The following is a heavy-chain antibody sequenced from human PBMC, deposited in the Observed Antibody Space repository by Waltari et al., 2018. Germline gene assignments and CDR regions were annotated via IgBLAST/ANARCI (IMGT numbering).Heavy chain of an antibody. CDR2: ISTGGGIT. CDR3: AKPESYPMTLVINAYFDY. J-gene: IGHJ4*02. D-gene: IGHD2-21*01. V-gene: IGHV3-23*01. Sequence: EVQLLESGGALVQPGESLSLPCAASGSTLGNFDMTWVRQAPGKGLEWVSHISTGGGITYYADSVKGRFTISRDNSKNTLYLQMNGLRAEDTAVYYCAKPESYPMTLVINAYFDYWGQGTLVTVSS. CDR1: GSTLGNFD.